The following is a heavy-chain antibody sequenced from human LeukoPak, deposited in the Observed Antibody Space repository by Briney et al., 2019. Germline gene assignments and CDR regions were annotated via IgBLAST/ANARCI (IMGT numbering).Heavy chain of an antibody. J-gene: IGHJ6*02. D-gene: IGHD3-10*01. CDR2: MNPNSGNT. CDR1: GYTFTSYD. V-gene: IGHV1-8*01. Sequence: ASVKVSCKASGYTFTSYDISWVRQATGQGLEWMGWMNPNSGNTGYAQRFQGRVTMTRNTSISTAYMELSSLRSEDTAVYYCAGSYSAPYYYYGMDVWGQGTTVTVSS. CDR3: AGSYSAPYYYYGMDV.